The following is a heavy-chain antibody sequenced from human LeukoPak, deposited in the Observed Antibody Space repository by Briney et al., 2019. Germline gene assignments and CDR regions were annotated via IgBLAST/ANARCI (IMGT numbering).Heavy chain of an antibody. J-gene: IGHJ6*02. V-gene: IGHV3-23*01. CDR1: GGSISSYY. CDR2: ISGSGGST. D-gene: IGHD3-16*01. CDR3: AKGVSYESGMDV. Sequence: ETLSLTCTVSGGSISSYYWSWIRQPPGKGLEWVSAISGSGGSTYYADSVKGRFTISRDNSKNTLYLQMNSLRAEDTAVYYCAKGVSYESGMDVWGQGTTVTVSS.